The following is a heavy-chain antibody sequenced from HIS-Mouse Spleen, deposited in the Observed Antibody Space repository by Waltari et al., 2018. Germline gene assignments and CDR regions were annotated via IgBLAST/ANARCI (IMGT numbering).Heavy chain of an antibody. CDR2: LSPNGGGT. Sequence: QVQLVQSGAEVKTPGASVKVSCKASGYTFTGYYMHWVRQAPGQGREGMGGLSPNGGGTNDAKKFQGRVTMTRDTSISTAYMEVSRLRDGDTAVYYGARGEGSSSSDYWGQGTLVTVAS. D-gene: IGHD6-6*01. V-gene: IGHV1-2*02. CDR3: ARGEGSSSSDY. CDR1: GYTFTGYY. J-gene: IGHJ4*02.